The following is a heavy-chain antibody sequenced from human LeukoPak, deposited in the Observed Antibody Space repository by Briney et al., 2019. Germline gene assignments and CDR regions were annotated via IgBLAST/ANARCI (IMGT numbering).Heavy chain of an antibody. J-gene: IGHJ4*02. CDR1: GFSLSTSGVG. CDR2: IYWDDDK. Sequence: SGPTLVNPTQTLTLTCTFSGFSLSTSGVGVGWIRQPPGKALEWLALIYWDDDKRYSPSLKSRLTITKDTSKNQVVLTMTNMDPVDTATYYCAHSRGESGSYFLGPDTYFDYWGQGTLVTVSS. V-gene: IGHV2-5*02. D-gene: IGHD1-26*01. CDR3: AHSRGESGSYFLGPDTYFDY.